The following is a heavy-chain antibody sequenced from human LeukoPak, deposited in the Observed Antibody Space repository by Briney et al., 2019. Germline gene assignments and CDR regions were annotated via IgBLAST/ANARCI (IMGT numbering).Heavy chain of an antibody. D-gene: IGHD5-18*01. V-gene: IGHV3-23*01. CDR2: ISGSGGST. CDR3: AKDRRDEYSYGYDY. J-gene: IGHJ4*02. CDR1: GFTFSNHA. Sequence: PGGSLRLSCAASGFTFSNHAMSWVRQTPGKGLEWVSAISGSGGSTYYADSVKGRFTISRDSSKNTLYLQMNRLRAEDTAVYYCAKDRRDEYSYGYDYWGQGTLVTVSS.